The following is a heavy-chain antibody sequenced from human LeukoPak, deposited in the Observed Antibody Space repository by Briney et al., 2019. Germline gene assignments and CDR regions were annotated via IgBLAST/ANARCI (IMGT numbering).Heavy chain of an antibody. CDR3: ARDYYDTSVYLGH. CDR1: GGSISSYY. Sequence: SETLSLTCTVSGGSISSYYWSWIRQPPGKGLEWIGYIYYSGSTKYNPSLKSRVTISIDTSKNQFSLKLSSVTAADTAVYYCARDYYDTSVYLGHWGQGTLVTVSS. V-gene: IGHV4-59*12. D-gene: IGHD3-22*01. J-gene: IGHJ4*02. CDR2: IYYSGST.